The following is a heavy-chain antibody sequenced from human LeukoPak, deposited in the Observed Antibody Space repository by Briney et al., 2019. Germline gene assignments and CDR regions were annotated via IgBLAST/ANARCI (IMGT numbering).Heavy chain of an antibody. CDR3: AKDRGYGSGTFSRNNWFDP. CDR2: ISNSGST. CDR1: GGSISESSYY. Sequence: PSETLSLTCTVSGGSISESSYYWGWIRQSPGKGLEWIGSISNSGSTHYNPSLKSRVNISIDTSKNQFSLKLNSVTAADTAVFYCAKDRGYGSGTFSRNNWFDPWGQGTLVPVSS. V-gene: IGHV4-39*07. J-gene: IGHJ5*02. D-gene: IGHD3-10*01.